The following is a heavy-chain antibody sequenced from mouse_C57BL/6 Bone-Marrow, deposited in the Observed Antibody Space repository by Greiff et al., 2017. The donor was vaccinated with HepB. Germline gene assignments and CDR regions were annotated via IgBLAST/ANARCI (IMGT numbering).Heavy chain of an antibody. J-gene: IGHJ3*01. Sequence: EVQLQQSGPELVKPGASVKISCKASGYSFTGYYMNWVKQSPEKSLEWIGEINPSTGGTTYNQKFKAKATLTVDKSSSTAYMQLKSLTSEDSAVYYCARCKGLTDWGQGTLVTVSA. CDR3: ARCKGLTD. D-gene: IGHD1-1*01. CDR1: GYSFTGYY. CDR2: INPSTGGT. V-gene: IGHV1-42*01.